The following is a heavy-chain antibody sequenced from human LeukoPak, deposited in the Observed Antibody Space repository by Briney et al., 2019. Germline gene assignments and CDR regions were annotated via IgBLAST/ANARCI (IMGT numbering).Heavy chain of an antibody. J-gene: IGHJ4*02. CDR2: IIPIFGTA. CDR1: GGTFSSYA. V-gene: IGHV1-69*05. CDR3: ARGTSPAAGTYFDY. Sequence: SVKVSCKASGGTFSSYAISWLRQAPGQGLEWMGGIIPIFGTANYAQKFQGRVTITTDESTSTAYMELSSLRSEDTAVYYCARGTSPAAGTYFDYWGQGTLVTVSS. D-gene: IGHD2-2*01.